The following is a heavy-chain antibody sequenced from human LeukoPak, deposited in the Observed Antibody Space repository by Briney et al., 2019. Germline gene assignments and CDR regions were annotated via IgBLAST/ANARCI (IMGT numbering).Heavy chain of an antibody. Sequence: GGSLRLSCAASGFTFRSYDMHWVRQAPGKGLEWVAVVWYDESNKYCVDSVKGRFTISRDNSKNTLYLQMNSLRVEGTALYYCAREDSSGAFDIWGQGTMVAVSS. CDR2: VWYDESNK. CDR1: GFTFRSYD. D-gene: IGHD3-22*01. CDR3: AREDSSGAFDI. V-gene: IGHV3-33*01. J-gene: IGHJ3*02.